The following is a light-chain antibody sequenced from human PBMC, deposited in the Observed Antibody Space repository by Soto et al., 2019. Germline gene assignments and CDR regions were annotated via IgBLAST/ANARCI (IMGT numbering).Light chain of an antibody. V-gene: IGLV2-14*01. J-gene: IGLJ2*01. CDR3: SSYTSSSTLVV. CDR2: DVS. CDR1: SSDVGGYNY. Sequence: QSVLTQPASVSGSPGQSITISCTGTSSDVGGYNYVSWYQQHPGEAPKLMIYDVSNRPSGVSNRFSGSKSGNTASLTISGLQAEDEADYYCSSYTSSSTLVVFGGGIKLTVL.